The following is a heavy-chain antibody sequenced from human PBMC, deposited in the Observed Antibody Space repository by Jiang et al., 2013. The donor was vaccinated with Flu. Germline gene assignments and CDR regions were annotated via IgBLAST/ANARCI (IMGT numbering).Heavy chain of an antibody. V-gene: IGHV4-4*02. CDR2: IYHTGNT. CDR1: GGPISSSNW. CDR3: ARRTTSGWRGEPSTNYHFRMDI. D-gene: IGHD6-19*01. J-gene: IGHJ6*02. Sequence: GPGLVKPSGTLSLTCAVSGGPISSSNWWSWVRQSPGKGLEWIGQIYHTGNTNYNPSLKSRVTISVDKSSNQFSPKVDSVTAADTAVYYCARRTTSGWRGEPSTNYHFRMDIWGQGTAVTVSS.